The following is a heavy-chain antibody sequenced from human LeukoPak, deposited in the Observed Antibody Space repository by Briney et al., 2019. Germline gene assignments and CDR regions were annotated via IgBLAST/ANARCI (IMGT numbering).Heavy chain of an antibody. CDR1: GFTFSSYS. CDR2: ISRSSSYI. D-gene: IGHD3-22*01. Sequence: PGGSLRLSCAASGFTFSSYSMNWVRQAPGKGLEWVSSISRSSSYIYYADSVKGRFTISRDNAKNSLYLQMNSLRAEDTAVYYCARATTYYYDSSGHYYWFDPWGQGKLVTVSS. V-gene: IGHV3-21*06. J-gene: IGHJ5*02. CDR3: ARATTYYYDSSGHYYWFDP.